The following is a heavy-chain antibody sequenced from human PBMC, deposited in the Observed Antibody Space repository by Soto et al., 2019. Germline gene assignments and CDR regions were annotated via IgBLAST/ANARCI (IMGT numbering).Heavy chain of an antibody. CDR1: GYSFTSYW. D-gene: IGHD2-15*01. J-gene: IGHJ5*02. V-gene: IGHV5-10-1*01. CDR2: IDPSDSYT. CDR3: ARDDLGCCSGGSCYAVSWFDP. Sequence: GESLKISCKGSGYSFTSYWISWVRQMPGKGLEWMGRIDPSDSYTNYSPSFQGHVTISADKSISTAYLQWSSLKASDTAMYYCARDDLGCCSGGSCYAVSWFDPWGQGTLVTVSS.